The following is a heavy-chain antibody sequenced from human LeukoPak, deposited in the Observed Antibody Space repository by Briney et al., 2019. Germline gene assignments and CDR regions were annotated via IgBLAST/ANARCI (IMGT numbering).Heavy chain of an antibody. J-gene: IGHJ1*01. CDR2: ISSSSSTI. CDR3: ARAKDPWTPEHFQH. D-gene: IGHD3/OR15-3a*01. CDR1: GFTLSGYW. Sequence: GGSLRLSCAASGFTLSGYWMNWVRQAPGKGLEWVSYISSSSSTIYYADSVKGRFTISRDNAKNSLYLQMSSLRAEDTAVYYCARAKDPWTPEHFQHWGQGTLVTVSS. V-gene: IGHV3-48*04.